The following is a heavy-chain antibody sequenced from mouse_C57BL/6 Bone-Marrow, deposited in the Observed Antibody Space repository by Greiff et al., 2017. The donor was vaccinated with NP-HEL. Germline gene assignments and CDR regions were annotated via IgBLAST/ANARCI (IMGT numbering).Heavy chain of an antibody. CDR3: AKTPYYASRAGFAY. V-gene: IGHV1-64*01. J-gene: IGHJ3*01. Sequence: VQLQQPGAELVKPGASVKLSCKASGYTFTSYWMQWVKQRPGQGLEWIGEIDPNSGSTNYNEKFKSKATLTVDKSSSTAYMQLSSLTSEDSAVYYCAKTPYYASRAGFAYWGQGTLVTVSA. CDR1: GYTFTSYW. CDR2: IDPNSGST. D-gene: IGHD1-1*01.